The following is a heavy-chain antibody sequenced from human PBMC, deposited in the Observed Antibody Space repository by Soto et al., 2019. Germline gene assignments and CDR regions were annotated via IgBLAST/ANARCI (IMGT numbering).Heavy chain of an antibody. J-gene: IGHJ4*02. V-gene: IGHV3-48*03. CDR2: ISSGGDTV. D-gene: IGHD2-2*01. Sequence: EVQLVESGGALVQPGGSLRLSCAASRFTFSTYEMHWLRQAPGKGLEWVSYISSGGDTVHYADSVKGRFTISRDNTRNSLYLQMNNLRDEDTALYYCVRYCSSTLCNGVATRTFDYWGQGTLVTVSS. CDR1: RFTFSTYE. CDR3: VRYCSSTLCNGVATRTFDY.